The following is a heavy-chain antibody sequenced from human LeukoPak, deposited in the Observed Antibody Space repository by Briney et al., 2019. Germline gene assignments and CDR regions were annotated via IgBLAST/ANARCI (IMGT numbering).Heavy chain of an antibody. D-gene: IGHD3-10*01. CDR2: IYHSGST. CDR3: ARDPVPYYYGSGTPS. Sequence: KPSETLSLTCTVSGGSISSSSYYWGWIRQPPGKGLEWIGYIYHSGSTYYNPSLKSRVTISVDRSKNQFSLKLSSVTAADTAVYYCARDPVPYYYGSGTPSGGKATLVTVSS. CDR1: GGSISSSSYY. J-gene: IGHJ4*02. V-gene: IGHV4-39*07.